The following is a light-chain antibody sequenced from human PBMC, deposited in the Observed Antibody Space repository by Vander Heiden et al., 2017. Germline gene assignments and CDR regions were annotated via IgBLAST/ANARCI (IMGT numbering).Light chain of an antibody. CDR3: RQALQTHFT. CDR2: LGS. Sequence: DIVMTQSPLSLPVPPGEPASISCSSSQSLLHSNGYNYLDWYLQKPWQSPQLLIYLGSNRASGVPDRFSGSGSGTDFTLKISRVEAEDVGVYYCRQALQTHFTSGHGTKVDIK. J-gene: IGKJ3*01. V-gene: IGKV2-28*01. CDR1: QSLLHSNGYNY.